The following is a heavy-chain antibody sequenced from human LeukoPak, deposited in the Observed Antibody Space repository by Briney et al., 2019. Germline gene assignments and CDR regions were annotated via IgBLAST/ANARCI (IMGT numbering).Heavy chain of an antibody. CDR1: DGSFSGYY. CDR3: ARFRDYGSGRYGMDV. V-gene: IGHV4-34*01. J-gene: IGHJ6*02. Sequence: SETLSLTCAVYDGSFSGYYWSWIRQPPGKGLEWIGEINHSGSTNYNPSLKSRVTISVDTSKNQFSLKLSSVTAADTAVYYCARFRDYGSGRYGMDVWGQGTTVTVSS. CDR2: INHSGST. D-gene: IGHD3-10*01.